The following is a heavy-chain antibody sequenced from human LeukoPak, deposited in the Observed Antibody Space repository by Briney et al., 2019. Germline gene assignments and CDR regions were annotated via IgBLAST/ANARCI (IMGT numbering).Heavy chain of an antibody. Sequence: KSSETLSLTCAVYGGSFSGYYWSWIRQPPGKGLEWIGEINHSGSTNYNPSLKSRVTISVDTSKNQFSLKLSSVTAADTAVYYCARVAKDYYDSSGYYYYFDYWGQGTLVTVSS. CDR1: GGSFSGYY. V-gene: IGHV4-34*01. CDR2: INHSGST. CDR3: ARVAKDYYDSSGYYYYFDY. D-gene: IGHD3-22*01. J-gene: IGHJ4*02.